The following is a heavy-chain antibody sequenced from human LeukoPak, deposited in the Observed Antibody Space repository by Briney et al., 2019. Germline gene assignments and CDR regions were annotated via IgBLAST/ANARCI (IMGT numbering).Heavy chain of an antibody. V-gene: IGHV1-18*01. Sequence: ASVKVSCKASGYTFTAYTISWVRQAPGQGLELMGWISGYNGNTNYGQKVQGRVTMTTDTSTSTAYMELRSLRSDDTAVYYCARSPARGYDILTGYNDYWGQGTLVTVSS. D-gene: IGHD3-9*01. CDR1: GYTFTAYT. J-gene: IGHJ4*02. CDR2: ISGYNGNT. CDR3: ARSPARGYDILTGYNDY.